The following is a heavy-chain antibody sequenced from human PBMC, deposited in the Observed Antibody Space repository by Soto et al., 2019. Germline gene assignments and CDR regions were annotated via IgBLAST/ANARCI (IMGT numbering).Heavy chain of an antibody. CDR1: GYTFTSYD. D-gene: IGHD1-26*01. V-gene: IGHV1-8*01. Sequence: QMQLVQSGAEVKKPGASVKVSYKASGYTFTSYDINWVRQATGQGLEWMGWMNPNSGNTGYAQNFQGRVTMTSNTTIRTAHMVLSSRRSEDTAVEYCQSGRYGYWGQGTLVTVSS. J-gene: IGHJ4*02. CDR2: MNPNSGNT. CDR3: QSGRYGY.